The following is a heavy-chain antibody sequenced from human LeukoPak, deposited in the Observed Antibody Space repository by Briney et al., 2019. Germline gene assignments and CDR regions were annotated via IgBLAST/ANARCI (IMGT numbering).Heavy chain of an antibody. Sequence: PSETLSLTCIVSGGSISKSNYYWGWIRQPPGKGLEWIGSIYYSGSTYYNPSLKSRVTISVDTSKNQFSLKLSSVTAADTAVYYCARTYYGDYGVSAFDIWGQGTMVTVSS. CDR1: GGSISKSNYY. J-gene: IGHJ3*02. D-gene: IGHD4-17*01. CDR2: IYYSGST. V-gene: IGHV4-39*07. CDR3: ARTYYGDYGVSAFDI.